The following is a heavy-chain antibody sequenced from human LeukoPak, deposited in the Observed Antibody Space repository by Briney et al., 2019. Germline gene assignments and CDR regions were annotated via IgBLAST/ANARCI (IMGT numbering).Heavy chain of an antibody. Sequence: GGSLRLSCAASGFTFSSSDMHWVRQATGKGLEWVSAIGRGGDTYYADSVKGRFTISRENAKNSLYLQMNSLSEGDTAVYYCARDLPFDYWGQGTLVTVSS. J-gene: IGHJ4*02. CDR3: ARDLPFDY. CDR2: IGRGGDT. CDR1: GFTFSSSD. V-gene: IGHV3-13*01.